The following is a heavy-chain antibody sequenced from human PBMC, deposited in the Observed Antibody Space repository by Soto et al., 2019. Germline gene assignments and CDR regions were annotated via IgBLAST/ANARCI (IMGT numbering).Heavy chain of an antibody. CDR2: INPNSGGA. CDR3: ARAQAKVIQGYYRYAVDV. Sequence: ASVKVSCKASGYTFTAYYIHWVRQAPGQGLEWMGCINPNSGGAIYAQKFQGWVTMTRDTSINTAYMELSRLTSDDTAVYHCARAQAKVIQGYYRYAVDVWGQGASVTVSS. CDR1: GYTFTAYY. V-gene: IGHV1-2*04. D-gene: IGHD2-15*01. J-gene: IGHJ6*02.